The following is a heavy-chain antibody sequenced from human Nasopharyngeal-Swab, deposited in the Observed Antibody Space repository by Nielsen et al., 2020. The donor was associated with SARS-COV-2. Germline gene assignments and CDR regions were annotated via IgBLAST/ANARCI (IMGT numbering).Heavy chain of an antibody. CDR1: GFTFSSYG. V-gene: IGHV3-33*01. J-gene: IGHJ6*03. D-gene: IGHD1-14*01. CDR2: IWYDGSNK. Sequence: GESLKISCAASGFTFSSYGMHWARQAPGKGLEWVAVIWYDGSNKYYADSVKGRFTISRDNSKNTLYLQMNSLRAEDTAVYYCARGTGYYYYMDVWGKGTTVTVSS. CDR3: ARGTGYYYYMDV.